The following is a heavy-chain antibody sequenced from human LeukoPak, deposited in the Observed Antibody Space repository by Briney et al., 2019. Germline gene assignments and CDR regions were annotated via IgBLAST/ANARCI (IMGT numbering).Heavy chain of an antibody. CDR1: GFTFSRYS. V-gene: IGHV3-48*01. J-gene: IGHJ6*04. CDR3: ARDQEYSSSSDV. CDR2: ISSSSTI. Sequence: GGSLRLSCAASGFTFSRYSVNWVRQAPGKGLEWVSYISSSSTIYYADSVKGRFTISRDNAKNSLYLQMNSLRAEDTAVYYCARDQEYSSSSDVWGKGTTVTVSS. D-gene: IGHD6-6*01.